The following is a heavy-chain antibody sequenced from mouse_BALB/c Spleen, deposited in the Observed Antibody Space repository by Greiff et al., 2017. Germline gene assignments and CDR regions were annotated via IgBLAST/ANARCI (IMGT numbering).Heavy chain of an antibody. D-gene: IGHD3-1*01. CDR2: INPGSGGT. V-gene: IGHV1-54*01. Sequence: QAQLQQSGAELVRPGTSVKVSCKASGYAFTNYLIEWVKQRPGQGLEWIGVINPGSGGTNYNEKFKGKATLTADKSSSTAYMQLSSLTSDDSAVYFCARSGRPRFAYWGQGTLVTVSA. CDR1: GYAFTNYL. CDR3: ARSGRPRFAY. J-gene: IGHJ3*01.